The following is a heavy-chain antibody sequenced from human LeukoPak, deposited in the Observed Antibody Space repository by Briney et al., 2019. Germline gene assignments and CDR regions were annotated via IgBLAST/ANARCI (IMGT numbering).Heavy chain of an antibody. V-gene: IGHV4-59*01. D-gene: IGHD3-10*01. CDR2: IYYSGST. J-gene: IGHJ3*02. Sequence: PSETLSLTCTVSGGSISSYYWSWIRQPPGKGLEWIGYIYYSGSTNYNPSLKRRVTISVDTSKNQFSLKLSSVTAADTAVYYCASFPGYYGSGSCYKRGGAFDIWGQGTMVTVSS. CDR1: GGSISSYY. CDR3: ASFPGYYGSGSCYKRGGAFDI.